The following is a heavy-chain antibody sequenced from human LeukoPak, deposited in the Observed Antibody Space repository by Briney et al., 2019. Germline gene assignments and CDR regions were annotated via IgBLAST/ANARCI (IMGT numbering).Heavy chain of an antibody. CDR1: GGSISSFY. CDR3: SRGLVYSSGYDYGSVA. Sequence: SETLSLTCTVSGGSISSFYWTWIRQPAGKGLEWIGRMHSSGSTDYNPSLRSRLTMSLDTSKNQISLELTSVTAADTAMYYCSRGLVYSSGYDYGSVAWGQGTTVTVSS. CDR2: MHSSGST. D-gene: IGHD6-19*01. V-gene: IGHV4-4*07. J-gene: IGHJ6*02.